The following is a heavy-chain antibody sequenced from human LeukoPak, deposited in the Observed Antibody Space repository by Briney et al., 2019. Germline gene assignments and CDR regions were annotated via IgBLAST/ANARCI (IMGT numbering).Heavy chain of an antibody. Sequence: GGSLRLSCAASGFTFSSYAMHWVRQAPGKGLEWVAVISYDGSNKYYADSVKGRFTISRDNSKNTLYLQMNSLRAEDTAVYYCARGSRIQLWLTPYNWFDPWGQGTLVTVSS. V-gene: IGHV3-30*04. CDR1: GFTFSSYA. J-gene: IGHJ5*02. CDR3: ARGSRIQLWLTPYNWFDP. CDR2: ISYDGSNK. D-gene: IGHD5-18*01.